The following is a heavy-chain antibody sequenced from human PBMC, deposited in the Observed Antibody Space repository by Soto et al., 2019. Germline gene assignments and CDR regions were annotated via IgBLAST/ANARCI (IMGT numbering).Heavy chain of an antibody. D-gene: IGHD2-2*02. Sequence: QVQLQESGPGLVMPSQTLSLTCTVSGGSMRSASYYWTWIRQHPGKGLEWIGYILYTGKTYYNPSLGSRVLISLAASRGIFSLDLTSVTAADTGVYYCARSYTLSLWPAPNWFDPWGQGTLVTVSS. CDR1: GGSMRSASYY. J-gene: IGHJ5*02. CDR2: ILYTGKT. V-gene: IGHV4-31*03. CDR3: ARSYTLSLWPAPNWFDP.